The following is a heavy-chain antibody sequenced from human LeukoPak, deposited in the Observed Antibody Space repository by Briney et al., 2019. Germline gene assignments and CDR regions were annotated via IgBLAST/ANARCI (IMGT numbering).Heavy chain of an antibody. V-gene: IGHV3-48*03. CDR3: ARDTSRGFQYYFDY. CDR1: GFTFSSYE. CDR2: ISNFGSTI. J-gene: IGHJ4*02. Sequence: GGSLRLSCAASGFTFSSYEMNWVRQAPGKGLEWVSYISNFGSTIYYADSVNGRFTISRDNAKNSLYLQMNSLRAEDTAVYYCARDTSRGFQYYFDYWGQGTLVTVSP.